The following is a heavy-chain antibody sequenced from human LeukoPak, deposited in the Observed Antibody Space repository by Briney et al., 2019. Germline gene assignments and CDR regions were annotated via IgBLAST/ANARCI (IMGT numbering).Heavy chain of an antibody. CDR3: ARGDGDDNWLIDY. CDR2: IKQDGSEK. V-gene: IGHV3-7*01. D-gene: IGHD1-1*01. J-gene: IGHJ4*02. Sequence: GGSLRLSCAASGFTFSSYWMSWVRQAPGKGLEWVANIKQDGSEKYYVDSVKGRFTISRDNAKNSLYLQMNSLRAEDTAVYYCARGDGDDNWLIDYWGQGTLVTVSS. CDR1: GFTFSSYW.